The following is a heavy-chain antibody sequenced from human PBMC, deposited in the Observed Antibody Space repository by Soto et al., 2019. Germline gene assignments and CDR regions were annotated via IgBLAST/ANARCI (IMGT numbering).Heavy chain of an antibody. CDR1: GGSISSGGYY. J-gene: IGHJ4*02. D-gene: IGHD3-22*01. V-gene: IGHV4-31*03. Sequence: QVQLQESGPGLVKPSQTLSLTCTVSGGSISSGGYYWSWIRQHPGEGLEWIGYIYYSGSTYYNPSLKSRVTISVDTSKNQFSLKLSSVTAADTAVYYCARGRYYYDSSGYLYYFDYWGQGTLVTVSS. CDR3: ARGRYYYDSSGYLYYFDY. CDR2: IYYSGST.